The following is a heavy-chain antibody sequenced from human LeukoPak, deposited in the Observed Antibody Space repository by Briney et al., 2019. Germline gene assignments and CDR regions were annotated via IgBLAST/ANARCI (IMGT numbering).Heavy chain of an antibody. CDR3: ARGLGVGDGYNSHYFDY. J-gene: IGHJ4*02. V-gene: IGHV4-34*01. CDR1: GGSFSGYY. D-gene: IGHD5-12*01. Sequence: PSETLSLTCAVYGGSFSGYYWSWIRQPPGKGLEWIGEINHSGSTNYNPSLKSRVTISVDTSKNQFSLKLSSVTAADTAVYYCARGLGVGDGYNSHYFDYWGQGTLVTVSS. CDR2: INHSGST.